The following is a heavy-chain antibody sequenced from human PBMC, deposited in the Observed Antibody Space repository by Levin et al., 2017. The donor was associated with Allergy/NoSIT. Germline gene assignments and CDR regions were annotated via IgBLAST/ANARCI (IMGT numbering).Heavy chain of an antibody. CDR3: ARAYGDFRGLDYYYAMDV. J-gene: IGHJ6*02. CDR2: IFSTGST. V-gene: IGHV4-30-4*01. CDR1: GASFRGGDYY. D-gene: IGHD2-21*02. Sequence: SETLSLTCTVSGASFRGGDYYYSWVRQPPGKGLEWLGYIFSTGSTYYNSSLKSRLTISEDTSNNQFSLTLTSVTAADTAVYYCARAYGDFRGLDYYYAMDVWGQGTTVTVSS.